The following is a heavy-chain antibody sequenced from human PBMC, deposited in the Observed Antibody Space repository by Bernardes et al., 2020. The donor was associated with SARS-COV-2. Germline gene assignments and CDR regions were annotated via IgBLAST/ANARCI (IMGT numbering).Heavy chain of an antibody. D-gene: IGHD2-21*01. CDR1: GASISSSKYH. CDR3: AGSSCGIDCYIGGLGSWDYGMDV. V-gene: IGHV4-39*01. J-gene: IGHJ6*02. CDR2: IYSSGSA. Sequence: SETLSLTCSVSGASISSSKYHWGWLRQAPGQGLEWIGSIYSSGSAYYNPSLHSRVTASVDTSKNQFSLRLSLATAADTAVYYCAGSSCGIDCYIGGLGSWDYGMDVWGQGTTVSVS.